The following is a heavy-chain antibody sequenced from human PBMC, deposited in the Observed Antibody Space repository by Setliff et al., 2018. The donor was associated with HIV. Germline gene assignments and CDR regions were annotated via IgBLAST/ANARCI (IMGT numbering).Heavy chain of an antibody. CDR2: IAYSGTTMYT. Sequence: SETLSLTCNVSGGSLIGSSFQSTWIRQTPGKGLEWIADIAYSGTTMYTNYNPSLESRVIVSEDTSRDQFFLKLTSVTADDTAIYYCARGPPFAYWGQGRLVTVSS. CDR3: ARGPPFAY. V-gene: IGHV4-39*07. J-gene: IGHJ4*02. CDR1: GGSLIGSSFQ.